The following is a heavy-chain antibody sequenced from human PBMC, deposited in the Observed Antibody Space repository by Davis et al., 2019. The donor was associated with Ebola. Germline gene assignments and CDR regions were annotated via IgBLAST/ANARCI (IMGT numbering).Heavy chain of an antibody. CDR3: ARSREDIVVVPAARVFDY. CDR2: IYYSGST. Sequence: PSETLSLTCTVSGGSISSYYWSWIRQPPGKGLEWIGYIYYSGSTNYNPSLKSRVTISVDTSKNQFSLKLSSVTAADTAVYYCARSREDIVVVPAARVFDYWGQGTLVTVSS. CDR1: GGSISSYY. V-gene: IGHV4-59*08. D-gene: IGHD2-2*01. J-gene: IGHJ4*02.